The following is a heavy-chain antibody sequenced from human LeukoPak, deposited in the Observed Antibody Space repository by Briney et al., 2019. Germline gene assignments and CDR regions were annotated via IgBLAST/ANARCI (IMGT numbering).Heavy chain of an antibody. D-gene: IGHD4-23*01. CDR2: IYPGDSNT. J-gene: IGHJ4*02. CDR1: GYSYTTYW. CDR3: ARHTEYGGNTFFEY. Sequence: GESLKISCKGSGYSYTTYWIGWVRQMPGKGLEWMGVIYPGDSNTRYSPSFEGQVTISADKSISTAYLQWSSLKASDTAMYYCARHTEYGGNTFFEYWGQGTLVTVSS. V-gene: IGHV5-51*01.